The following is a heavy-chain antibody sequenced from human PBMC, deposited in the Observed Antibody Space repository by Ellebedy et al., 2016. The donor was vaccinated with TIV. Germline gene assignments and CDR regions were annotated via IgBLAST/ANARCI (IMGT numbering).Heavy chain of an antibody. CDR3: ARSYGDPEY. Sequence: ASVKVSCKASGYTFTGYHIHWVRQAPGQGLEWMGIINPSGGSTSYAQKFQGRVAMTRDTSTRTVHMELSSLRSEDTAVYYCARSYGDPEYWGQGTLVTVSS. CDR2: INPSGGST. D-gene: IGHD4-17*01. J-gene: IGHJ4*02. CDR1: GYTFTGYH. V-gene: IGHV1-46*01.